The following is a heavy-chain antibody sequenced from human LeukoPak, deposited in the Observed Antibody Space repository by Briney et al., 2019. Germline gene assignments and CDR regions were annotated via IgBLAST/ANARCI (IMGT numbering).Heavy chain of an antibody. CDR2: ISGSGGST. J-gene: IGHJ4*02. CDR1: GFIFSSYA. Sequence: RSGGSLRLSCAASGFIFSSYAMSWVRQAPGKGLEWVSAISGSGGSTYYADSVKGRFTISRDNSKNTLYLQMNSLRAEDTAVYYCAKVTGGHCGGDCYFDYWGQGTLVTVSS. D-gene: IGHD2-21*02. V-gene: IGHV3-23*01. CDR3: AKVTGGHCGGDCYFDY.